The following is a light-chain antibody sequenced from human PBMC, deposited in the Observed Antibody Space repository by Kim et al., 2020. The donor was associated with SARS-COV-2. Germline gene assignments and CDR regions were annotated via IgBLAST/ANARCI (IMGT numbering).Light chain of an antibody. V-gene: IGKV1-5*03. CDR3: HQCHTYPLT. J-gene: IGKJ4*01. CDR1: ESVGTL. CDR2: STS. Sequence: DIQMTQSPSALSASVGDTVTITCRASESVGTLLSWFQQRPGKAPNLLIYSTSTLAAGVPSRFSGSGSVTEFSLTISGLQPDDFATYYCHQCHTYPLTFGGGTKVDIK.